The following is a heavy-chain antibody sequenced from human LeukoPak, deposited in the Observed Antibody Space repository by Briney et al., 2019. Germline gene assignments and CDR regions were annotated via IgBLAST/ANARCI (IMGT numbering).Heavy chain of an antibody. J-gene: IGHJ4*02. CDR3: ASGPVAAFDY. CDR1: GGSFSGYY. CDR2: INHSGST. Sequence: SETLSLTCAVYGGSFSGYYWSWIRQPPGKGLEWIGEINHSGSTNYNPSLKSRVTISVDTSKNQFSLKLSSVTAADTAVYYCASGPVAAFDYWGQGTLVTVSS. D-gene: IGHD6-19*01. V-gene: IGHV4-34*01.